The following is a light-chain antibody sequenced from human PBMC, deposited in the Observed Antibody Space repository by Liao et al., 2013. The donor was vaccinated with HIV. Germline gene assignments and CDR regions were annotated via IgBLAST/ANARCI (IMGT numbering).Light chain of an antibody. V-gene: IGLV3-1*01. CDR1: QLREKL. CDR2: ENG. Sequence: SLEVTQAPSVSVSPGQTASITCSGDQLREKLVHWYQQRPGQSPVVVIFENGKRPSGISERFSGSNSGNTATLIISRVEAGDEADFYCHVWDNNSDPPYVFGTGTKLTVL. CDR3: HVWDNNSDPPYV. J-gene: IGLJ1*01.